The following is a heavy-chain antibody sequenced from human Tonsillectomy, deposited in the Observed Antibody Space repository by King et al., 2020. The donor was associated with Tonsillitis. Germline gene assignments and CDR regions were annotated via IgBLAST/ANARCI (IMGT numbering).Heavy chain of an antibody. CDR3: ARGGYYSYYMDV. V-gene: IGHV3-33*08. CDR1: GFTFSNYD. CDR2: IWYDGTIK. J-gene: IGHJ6*03. Sequence: VQLVESGGGVVQPGRSLRLSCAVSGFTFSNYDMHWVRQAPGKGLEWVALIWYDGTIKYYADSVKGRFTISRDNSKNTVFLQMNSLRAEDTAMYYCARGGYYSYYMDVWGKGTTVTVSS.